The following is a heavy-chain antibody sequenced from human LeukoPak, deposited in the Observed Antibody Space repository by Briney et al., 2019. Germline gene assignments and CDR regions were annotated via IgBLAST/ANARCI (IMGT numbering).Heavy chain of an antibody. CDR3: AKDHRYGSGSYSFDY. J-gene: IGHJ4*02. Sequence: GGSLRLSCAASGFTFSDYYMSWIRQAPGKGLEWVSYISSSGSTIYYADSVKGRFTISRDNSKNTLYLQMNSLRAEDTAVYYCAKDHRYGSGSYSFDYWGQGTLVTVSS. D-gene: IGHD3-10*01. V-gene: IGHV3-11*01. CDR1: GFTFSDYY. CDR2: ISSSGSTI.